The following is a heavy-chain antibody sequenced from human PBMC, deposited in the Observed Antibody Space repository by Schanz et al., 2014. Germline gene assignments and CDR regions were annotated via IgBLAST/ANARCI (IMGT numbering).Heavy chain of an antibody. Sequence: VQLEQSGAEVKKPGSSVKVSCKASGGTFSSFGINWVRQAPGQGLEWMGRIIPSLGLAKYEQKFQDKVTITADTSTTTAYMELSSLRSEDTSVYYCARGYGDSPTDFWGQGTLVTVSS. CDR2: IIPSLGLA. CDR1: GGTFSSFG. J-gene: IGHJ4*02. D-gene: IGHD4-17*01. V-gene: IGHV1-69*04. CDR3: ARGYGDSPTDF.